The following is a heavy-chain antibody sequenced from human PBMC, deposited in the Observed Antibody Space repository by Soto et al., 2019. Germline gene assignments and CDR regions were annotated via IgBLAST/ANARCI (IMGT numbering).Heavy chain of an antibody. V-gene: IGHV1-18*01. CDR1: GYTFTSYG. J-gene: IGHJ4*02. CDR3: AREAYYDILTGYYSFDY. CDR2: ISAYNGNT. D-gene: IGHD3-9*01. Sequence: ASVQVSCKASGYTFTSYGISWVRQAPGQGLEWMVWISAYNGNTNYAQKLQGRVTMTTDSSMSTAYMELSSLRSDDTVVYFCAREAYYDILTGYYSFDYWGQGTLVTVSS.